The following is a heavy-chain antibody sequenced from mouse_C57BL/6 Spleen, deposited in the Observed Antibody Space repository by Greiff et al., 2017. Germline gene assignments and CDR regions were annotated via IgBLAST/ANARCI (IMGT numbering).Heavy chain of an antibody. CDR3: ARRGSDYVEGYWAMDY. J-gene: IGHJ4*01. D-gene: IGHD2-4*01. Sequence: VQLQQSGPVLVKPGASVKMSCKASGYTFTDYYMNWVKQSHGKSLEWIGVINPYTGGTSYNQKFKGKATLTVDKSSSTAYMELNSLTSEDSAVFYCARRGSDYVEGYWAMDYWGQGTSVTVSS. CDR2: INPYTGGT. CDR1: GYTFTDYY. V-gene: IGHV1-19*01.